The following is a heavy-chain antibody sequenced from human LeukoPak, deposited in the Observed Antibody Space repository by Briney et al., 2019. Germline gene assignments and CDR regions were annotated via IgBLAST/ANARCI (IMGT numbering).Heavy chain of an antibody. CDR3: ARYEYDFWSGESPTGSKYFQH. CDR1: GGTFSSYA. V-gene: IGHV1-69*05. J-gene: IGHJ1*01. Sequence: SVKVSCKASGGTFSSYAISWVRQAPGQGLEWMGRIIPIFGTANYAQKFQGRVTITTDESTSTAYMELSSLRSDDTAVYYCARYEYDFWSGESPTGSKYFQHWGQGTLVTVSS. CDR2: IIPIFGTA. D-gene: IGHD3-3*01.